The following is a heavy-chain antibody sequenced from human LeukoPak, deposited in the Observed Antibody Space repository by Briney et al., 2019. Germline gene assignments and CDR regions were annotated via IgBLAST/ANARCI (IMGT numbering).Heavy chain of an antibody. V-gene: IGHV3-74*01. D-gene: IGHD3-9*01. CDR2: INSDGSST. CDR1: GFTFSSYW. CDR3: ARMKGDILTGYYLDY. Sequence: GGSLRLPCAASGFTFSSYWMHWVRQAPGKGLVWVSRINSDGSSTSYADSVKGRFTISRDNAKNTLYLQMNSLRAEDTAVYYCARMKGDILTGYYLDYWGQGTLVTVSS. J-gene: IGHJ4*02.